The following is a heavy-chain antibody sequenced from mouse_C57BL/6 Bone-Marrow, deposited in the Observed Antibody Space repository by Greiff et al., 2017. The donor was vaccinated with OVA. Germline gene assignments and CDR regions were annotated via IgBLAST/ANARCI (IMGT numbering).Heavy chain of an antibody. CDR1: GFTFSDYY. CDR3: ARPPRLRYWYFDV. V-gene: IGHV5-12*01. J-gene: IGHJ1*03. D-gene: IGHD1-1*01. CDR2: ISNGGGST. Sequence: DVMLVESGGGLVQPGGSLKLSCAASGFTFSDYYMYWVRQTPEKRLEWVAYISNGGGSTYYPDTVKGRFTISRDNAKNTLYLQMSRLKSEDTAMYYCARPPRLRYWYFDVWGTGTTVTVSS.